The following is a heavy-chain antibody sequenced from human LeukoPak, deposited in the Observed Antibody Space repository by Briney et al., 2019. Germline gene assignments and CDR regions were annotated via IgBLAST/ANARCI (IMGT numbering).Heavy chain of an antibody. Sequence: GGSLRLSCVGFGLTFRNYGMNWVRQAPGTGLEWVAGMREDGGQEYYVDSVRGRFTISRDSVKNSLYLQMNSLRVEDTAVYYCVRALSSSSPYWGQGTLVTVSS. CDR2: MREDGGQE. CDR1: GLTFRNYG. V-gene: IGHV3-7*03. D-gene: IGHD6-6*01. J-gene: IGHJ4*02. CDR3: VRALSSSSPY.